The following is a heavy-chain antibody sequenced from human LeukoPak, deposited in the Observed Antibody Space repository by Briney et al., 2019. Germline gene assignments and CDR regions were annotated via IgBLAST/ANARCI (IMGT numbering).Heavy chain of an antibody. CDR2: IYHSGST. CDR3: ARAGGIAVYDY. CDR1: GYSISSGYY. D-gene: IGHD6-19*01. J-gene: IGHJ4*02. Sequence: PSETLSLTCTVSGYSISSGYYWGWIRQPPGKGLEWIGSIYHSGSTYYNPSLKSRVTISVDTSKNQFSLKLSSVTAADTAVYYCARAGGIAVYDYWGQGTLVTVS. V-gene: IGHV4-38-2*02.